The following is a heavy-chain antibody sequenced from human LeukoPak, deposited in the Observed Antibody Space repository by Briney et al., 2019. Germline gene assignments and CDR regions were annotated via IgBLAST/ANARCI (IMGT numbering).Heavy chain of an antibody. CDR3: ARDRGYYDSSGYSD. CDR2: INHSGST. J-gene: IGHJ4*02. D-gene: IGHD3-22*01. V-gene: IGHV4-34*01. CDR1: GGSFSGYY. Sequence: SETLSLTCAGYGGSFSGYYWSWIRQPPGKGLEWIGEINHSGSTNYNPSLKSRVTISVDTSKNQFSLKLSSVTAADTAVYYCARDRGYYDSSGYSDWGQGTLVTVSS.